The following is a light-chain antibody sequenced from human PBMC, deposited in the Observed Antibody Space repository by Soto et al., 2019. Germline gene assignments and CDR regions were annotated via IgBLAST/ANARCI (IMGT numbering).Light chain of an antibody. V-gene: IGKV1-39*01. Sequence: DIQMTQSPSSLSASIGDRVTLTCRASQRIGTNLNWYQQRPGKAPKLLIYAVSSLQSGVSSRFSGSGSGTDFTLSINRLQREDFATYYCHQTYSAPPLFGQGTKVEIK. CDR3: HQTYSAPPL. CDR1: QRIGTN. J-gene: IGKJ1*01. CDR2: AVS.